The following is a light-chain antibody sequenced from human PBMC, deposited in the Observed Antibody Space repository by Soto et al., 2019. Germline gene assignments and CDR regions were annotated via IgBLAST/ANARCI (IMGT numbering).Light chain of an antibody. J-gene: IGKJ1*01. CDR1: QSVNTW. CDR3: QQYNSDWK. Sequence: DIHMTQSPSTLSASVGERVTIACRASQSVNTWLAWYQKKKGKAHKILIYDGSSLQSGGPSRFSGSGYGTEFTLTISSLQPDDFATYYCQQYNSDWKFGQGTKVDI. V-gene: IGKV1-5*01. CDR2: DGS.